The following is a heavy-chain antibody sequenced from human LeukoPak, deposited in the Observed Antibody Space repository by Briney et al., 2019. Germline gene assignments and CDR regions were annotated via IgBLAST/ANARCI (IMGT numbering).Heavy chain of an antibody. V-gene: IGHV3-23*01. J-gene: IGHJ4*02. CDR2: ISGGGGST. D-gene: IGHD3-10*01. Sequence: GGSLRLSCAASGFTFSSYAMSWVRQAPGKGLEWVSAISGGGGSTYYADSVKGRFTISRDNSKNTLYLQMNSLRAEDTAVYYCAKVRYGSGSPNSGYFDYWGQGTLVTVSS. CDR3: AKVRYGSGSPNSGYFDY. CDR1: GFTFSSYA.